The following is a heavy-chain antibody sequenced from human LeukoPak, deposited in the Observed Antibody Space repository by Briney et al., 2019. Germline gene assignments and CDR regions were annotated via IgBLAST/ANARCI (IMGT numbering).Heavy chain of an antibody. CDR2: IYYSGNT. CDR3: ARVVKIGNYYSYYDMDV. Sequence: SGTLSLTCTVSGGSISGYFWTWIRQPPGKGLEWIGYIYYSGNTDYNPSLKSRVTISRDMSKDQFSLKLSSVTAADTAVYYCARVVKIGNYYSYYDMDVWGKGTTVTVSS. CDR1: GGSISGYF. J-gene: IGHJ6*03. D-gene: IGHD2-21*01. V-gene: IGHV4-59*01.